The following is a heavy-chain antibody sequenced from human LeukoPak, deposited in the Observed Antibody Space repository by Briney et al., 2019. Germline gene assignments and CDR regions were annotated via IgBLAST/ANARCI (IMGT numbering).Heavy chain of an antibody. V-gene: IGHV4-38-2*02. CDR1: GYSISSGYY. CDR2: IYHSGST. J-gene: IGHJ4*02. Sequence: PSETLSLTCTVSGYSISSGYYWGWIRPPPGKGLEWIGSIYHSGSTYYNPSLKSRVTISVDTSKNQFSLKLSSVTAADTAVYYCAGQDDYDYVWGSYHDDYWGQGTLVTVSS. CDR3: AGQDDYDYVWGSYHDDY. D-gene: IGHD3-16*02.